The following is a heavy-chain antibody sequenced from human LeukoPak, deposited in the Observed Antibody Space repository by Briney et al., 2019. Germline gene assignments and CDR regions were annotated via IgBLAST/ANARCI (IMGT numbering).Heavy chain of an antibody. CDR3: ARQVAGPYYFDS. V-gene: IGHV3-53*01. CDR1: GFTISSNY. D-gene: IGHD6-19*01. J-gene: IGHJ4*02. Sequence: GGSLRLSCAASGFTISSNYMSWVRQAPGKGLEWVSVIYSGGITYYADSVKGRFTISRDSSKNTLYLQMNSLRADDTAVYYCARQVAGPYYFDSWGQGTLVTVSS. CDR2: IYSGGIT.